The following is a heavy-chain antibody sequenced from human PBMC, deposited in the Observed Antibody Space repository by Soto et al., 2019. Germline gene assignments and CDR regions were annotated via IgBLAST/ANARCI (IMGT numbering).Heavy chain of an antibody. J-gene: IGHJ3*02. CDR2: IYPGDSDT. CDR1: GYRFTNYW. D-gene: IGHD5-12*01. CDR3: ASTDIVSTIDDGRDAFDI. Sequence: GESLKISCKGSGYRFTNYWIGWVRHMPGKGLEWMGVIYPGDSDTRYSPSFQGQGTISADKSISTAYLQWSSLKASDTAIYYCASTDIVSTIDDGRDAFDIWRQRTMVTVSS. V-gene: IGHV5-51*01.